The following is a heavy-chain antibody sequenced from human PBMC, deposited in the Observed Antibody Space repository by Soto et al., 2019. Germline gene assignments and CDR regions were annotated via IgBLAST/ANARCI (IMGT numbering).Heavy chain of an antibody. V-gene: IGHV4-34*01. CDR2: INHSGST. D-gene: IGHD3-3*01. CDR3: ARGGYDFWSGYPLYGMDV. CDR1: GGSFSGYY. J-gene: IGHJ6*02. Sequence: SETLSLTCAVYGGSFSGYYWSWIRQPPGKGLEWIGEINHSGSTDYNPSLKSRVTISVDTSKNQFSLKLSSVTAADTAVYYCARGGYDFWSGYPLYGMDVWGQGTTVTV.